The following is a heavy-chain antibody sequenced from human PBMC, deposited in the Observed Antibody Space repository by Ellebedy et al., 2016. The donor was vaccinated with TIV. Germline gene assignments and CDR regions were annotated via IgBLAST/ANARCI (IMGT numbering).Heavy chain of an antibody. CDR3: ARDQGYCSGGNCFERYFDY. J-gene: IGHJ4*02. CDR2: ISSSSSYT. V-gene: IGHV3-11*06. D-gene: IGHD2-15*01. Sequence: GESLKISCAASGFTFSDYYMSWIRQAPGKGLEWVSYISSSSSYTNYADSVRGRLTISRDNANNSLYLQMNSLRAEDTAVYYCARDQGYCSGGNCFERYFDYWGQGTLVTVSS. CDR1: GFTFSDYY.